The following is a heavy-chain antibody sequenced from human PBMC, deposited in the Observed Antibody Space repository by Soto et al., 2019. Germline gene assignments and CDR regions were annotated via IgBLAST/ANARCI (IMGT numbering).Heavy chain of an antibody. CDR1: GFTFTSSA. J-gene: IGHJ4*02. CDR2: IVVGSGNT. D-gene: IGHD2-2*02. Sequence: ASVKVCCKASGFTFTSSAVQWVRQARGQRLEWIGWIVVGSGNTNHAQKFQERVTITRDMSTSTAYMELSSLRSEDTAVYYCAADPRYTVPAPPWGQGTLVTVSS. V-gene: IGHV1-58*01. CDR3: AADPRYTVPAPP.